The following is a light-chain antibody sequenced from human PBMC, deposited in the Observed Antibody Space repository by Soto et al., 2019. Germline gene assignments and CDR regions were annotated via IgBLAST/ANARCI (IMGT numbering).Light chain of an antibody. Sequence: EIVLTQSPATLSLSPGERATLSCRASQSVSSYLAWYQQKPGQAPRLLIYDAANRATGIPARFSGSGSGTDFTLTISSLEPEDFAVYYCQPRSNWPRSVGQGTKLEIK. CDR1: QSVSSY. CDR2: DAA. CDR3: QPRSNWPRS. V-gene: IGKV3-11*01. J-gene: IGKJ2*01.